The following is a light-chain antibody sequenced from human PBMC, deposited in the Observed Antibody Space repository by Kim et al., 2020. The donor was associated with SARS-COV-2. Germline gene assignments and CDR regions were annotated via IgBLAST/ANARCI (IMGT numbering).Light chain of an antibody. CDR3: CSYAGSYTWV. CDR2: DVS. CDR1: SSDVGYYKY. V-gene: IGLV2-11*01. Sequence: GQSVTISCTGNSSDVGYYKYVSWYQQQPGKAPKLMIYDVSRRPSGVPDRFSGSKSGNTASLTISGLQTEDEADYYCCSYAGSYTWVFGGGTQLTVL. J-gene: IGLJ3*02.